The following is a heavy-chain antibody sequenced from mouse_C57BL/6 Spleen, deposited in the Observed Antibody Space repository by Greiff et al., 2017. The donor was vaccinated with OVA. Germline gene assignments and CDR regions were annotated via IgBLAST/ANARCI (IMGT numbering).Heavy chain of an antibody. V-gene: IGHV2-6-1*01. CDR2: IWSDGST. D-gene: IGHD1-1*01. J-gene: IGHJ1*03. Sequence: VKLVESGPGLVAPSQSLSITCTVSGFSLTSYGVHWVRQPPGKGLEWLVVIWSDGSTTYNSALKSRLSISKDNSKSQVFLKMNSLQTDDTAMYYCARHNYYGSSWGYFDVWGTGTTVTVSS. CDR1: GFSLTSYG. CDR3: ARHNYYGSSWGYFDV.